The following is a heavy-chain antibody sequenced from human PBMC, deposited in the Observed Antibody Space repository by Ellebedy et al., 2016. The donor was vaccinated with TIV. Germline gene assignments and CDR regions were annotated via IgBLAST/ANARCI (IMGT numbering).Heavy chain of an antibody. V-gene: IGHV4-34*01. CDR2: INHSGST. J-gene: IGHJ6*02. CDR1: GGSFSGYY. D-gene: IGHD3-10*01. Sequence: SETLSLTXAVYGGSFSGYYWSWIRQPPGKGLEWIGEINHSGSTNYNPSLKSRVTISVDTSKNQFSLKLSSVTAADTAVYYCARLVRGTYYYYYGMDVWGQGTTVTVSS. CDR3: ARLVRGTYYYYYGMDV.